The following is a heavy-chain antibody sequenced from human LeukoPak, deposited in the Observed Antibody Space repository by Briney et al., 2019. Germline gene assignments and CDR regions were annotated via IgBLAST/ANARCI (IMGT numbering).Heavy chain of an antibody. V-gene: IGHV1-69*05. CDR2: IIPIFGTA. Sequence: EASVKVSCKASGYTFTSYDINWVRQATGQGLEWMGRIIPIFGTANYAQKFQGRVTITTDESTSTAYMELSSLRSEDTAVYYCARGRYDFWSGYYGETYYFDYWGQGTLVTVSS. D-gene: IGHD3-3*01. CDR1: GYTFTSYD. CDR3: ARGRYDFWSGYYGETYYFDY. J-gene: IGHJ4*02.